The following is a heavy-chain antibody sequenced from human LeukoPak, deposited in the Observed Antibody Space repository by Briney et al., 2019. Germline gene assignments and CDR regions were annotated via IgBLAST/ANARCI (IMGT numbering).Heavy chain of an antibody. CDR1: GGSFSGYY. D-gene: IGHD2-15*01. Sequence: SETLSLTCAVYGGSFSGYYWSWIRQPPGKGLEWIGEINHSGSTNYNPSLKSRVTISVDTSKNQFSLKLSSVTAADTAVYYCARGRGELGYCSGGSCYPSLGDYYYGMDVWGQGTTVTVSS. CDR2: INHSGST. CDR3: ARGRGELGYCSGGSCYPSLGDYYYGMDV. J-gene: IGHJ6*02. V-gene: IGHV4-34*01.